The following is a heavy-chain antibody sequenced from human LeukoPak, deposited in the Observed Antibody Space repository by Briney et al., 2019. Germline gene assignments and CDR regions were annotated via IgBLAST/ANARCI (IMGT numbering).Heavy chain of an antibody. Sequence: ASVKVSCKASGGTFSSYAISWVRQAPGQGLEWMGWMNPNSGKTGNAQKFQGRVTITWNTSISTAYMELSSLGSEDTAVYFCARVGYSNDFDIWGQGTMFTVSS. CDR1: GGTFSSYA. CDR2: MNPNSGKT. D-gene: IGHD4-11*01. J-gene: IGHJ3*02. V-gene: IGHV1-8*03. CDR3: ARVGYSNDFDI.